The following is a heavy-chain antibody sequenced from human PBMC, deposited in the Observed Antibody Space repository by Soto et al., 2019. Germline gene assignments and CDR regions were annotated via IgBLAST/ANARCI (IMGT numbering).Heavy chain of an antibody. V-gene: IGHV3-48*03. CDR1: GFTFSSYE. J-gene: IGHJ4*02. D-gene: IGHD2-21*01. CDR3: ARRNSPVNVC. Sequence: PWGSLRLSCVASGFTFSSYEMNWVRQAPGKGLEWVSYITSSGSTTYYADSVKGRFTISRDNAKTSLYLQMNSLRAEDTAVYYCARRNSPVNVCWGKGKIVTVSA. CDR2: ITSSGSTT.